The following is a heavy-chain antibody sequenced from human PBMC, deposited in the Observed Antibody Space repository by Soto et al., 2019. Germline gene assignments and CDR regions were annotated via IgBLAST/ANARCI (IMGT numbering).Heavy chain of an antibody. CDR1: GGSISSYY. Sequence: SETLSLTCTVSGGSISSYYWSWIRQPPGKGLEWIGYIYYSGSTNYNPSLKSRVTISVDTSKNQFSLKLSSVTAADTAVYYCARGEYDSSGSNFDYWGQGTLVTVSS. V-gene: IGHV4-59*01. CDR2: IYYSGST. D-gene: IGHD3-22*01. J-gene: IGHJ4*02. CDR3: ARGEYDSSGSNFDY.